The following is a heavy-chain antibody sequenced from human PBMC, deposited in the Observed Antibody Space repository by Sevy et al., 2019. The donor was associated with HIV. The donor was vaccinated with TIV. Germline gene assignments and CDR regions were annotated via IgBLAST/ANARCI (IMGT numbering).Heavy chain of an antibody. Sequence: GGSLRLSCAASGFTSSSYSMNWVRQAPGKGLEWVSSISSSSSYIYYADSVKGRFTISRDNAKNSLYLQMNSLRAEDTAVYYCASPITYYYDSSGYEDAFDIWGQGTMVTVSS. D-gene: IGHD3-22*01. J-gene: IGHJ3*02. CDR3: ASPITYYYDSSGYEDAFDI. CDR1: GFTSSSYS. V-gene: IGHV3-21*01. CDR2: ISSSSSYI.